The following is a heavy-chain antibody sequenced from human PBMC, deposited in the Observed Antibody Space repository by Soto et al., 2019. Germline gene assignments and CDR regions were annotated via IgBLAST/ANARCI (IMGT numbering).Heavy chain of an antibody. V-gene: IGHV1-18*01. CDR1: GYTFTSYG. CDR3: ARDEVYPTVTAFDY. CDR2: ISAYNGNT. J-gene: IGHJ4*02. Sequence: QVQLVQSGAEVKKPGASVKVSCKASGYTFTSYGISWVRQPPGQGLESTGWISAYNGNTNNAQKLQGRVTMTTDTSTSTDYMELRSLRSDDTAVYYCARDEVYPTVTAFDYWGQGTLVTVSS. D-gene: IGHD4-17*01.